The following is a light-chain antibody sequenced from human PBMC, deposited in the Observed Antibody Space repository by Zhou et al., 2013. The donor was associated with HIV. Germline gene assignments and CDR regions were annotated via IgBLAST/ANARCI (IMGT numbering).Light chain of an antibody. V-gene: IGKV3-20*01. CDR1: QSVSSSY. CDR2: GAS. J-gene: IGKJ5*01. CDR3: QQYGGSPT. Sequence: EIVLTQSPGTLSLSPGERATLSCRASQSVSSSYLAWYQQKAGQAPRLLIYGASSRATGIPDRFSGSGSGTDFTLTISRLEPEDFAVYYCQQYGGSPTFGQGTRLEIK.